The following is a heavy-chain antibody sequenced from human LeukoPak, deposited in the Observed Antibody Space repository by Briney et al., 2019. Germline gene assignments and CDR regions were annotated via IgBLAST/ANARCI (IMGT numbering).Heavy chain of an antibody. V-gene: IGHV1-8*01. J-gene: IGHJ4*02. CDR2: MNPNSGNT. Sequence: ASVKVSCKASGYTLTSYDINWVRQATGQGLEWMGWMNPNSGNTGYAQKFQGRVTMTRNTSISTAYMELSSLRSEDMAVYYCAYYYDSSGIDYWGQGTLVTVSS. CDR3: AYYYDSSGIDY. D-gene: IGHD3-22*01. CDR1: GYTLTSYD.